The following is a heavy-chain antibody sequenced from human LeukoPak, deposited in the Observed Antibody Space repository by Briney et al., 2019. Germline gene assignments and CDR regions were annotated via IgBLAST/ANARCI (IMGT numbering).Heavy chain of an antibody. D-gene: IGHD2-2*01. J-gene: IGHJ6*02. Sequence: SVKVSCKASGGTFSSYAISWVRQAPGQGLEWMGGIIPIFGTANYAQKFQGRVTITADESTSTAYMELSSLRSEDTAVYYCARSPIGLYCSSTSCHRPLDDYYYYGMDVWGQGTTVTVSS. CDR1: GGTFSSYA. CDR2: IIPIFGTA. CDR3: ARSPIGLYCSSTSCHRPLDDYYYYGMDV. V-gene: IGHV1-69*13.